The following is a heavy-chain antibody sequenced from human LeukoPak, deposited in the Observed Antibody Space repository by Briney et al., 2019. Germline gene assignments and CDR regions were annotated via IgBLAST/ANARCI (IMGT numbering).Heavy chain of an antibody. Sequence: GSLRLSCAASGITLSSYAVSWVRQAPGKGLECVSTISGSGSTHYADSVKGRFTISRDNSKNTLYLQMNSLRAEDTAVYYCSWGFEYWGQGTLVTVSS. V-gene: IGHV3-23*01. CDR1: GITLSSYA. CDR3: SWGFEY. J-gene: IGHJ4*02. CDR2: ISGSGST. D-gene: IGHD3-16*01.